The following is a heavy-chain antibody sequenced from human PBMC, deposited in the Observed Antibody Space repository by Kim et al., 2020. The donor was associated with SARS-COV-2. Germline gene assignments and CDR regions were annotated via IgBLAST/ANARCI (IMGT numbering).Heavy chain of an antibody. CDR2: IIPIFGTA. J-gene: IGHJ6*02. V-gene: IGHV1-69*13. CDR3: ARGSLLMVPAAMDIDYYYGMDV. CDR1: GGTFSSYA. Sequence: SVKVSCKASGGTFSSYAISWVRQAPGQGLEWMGGIIPIFGTANYAQKFQGRVTITADESTSTAYMELSSLRSEDTAVYYCARGSLLMVPAAMDIDYYYGMDVWGQGTTVTVTS. D-gene: IGHD2-2*01.